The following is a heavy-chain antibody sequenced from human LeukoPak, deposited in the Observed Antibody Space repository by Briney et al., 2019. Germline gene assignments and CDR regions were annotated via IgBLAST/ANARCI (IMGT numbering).Heavy chain of an antibody. V-gene: IGHV3-23*01. CDR3: AKGVVVVAATHAFDI. J-gene: IGHJ3*02. D-gene: IGHD2-15*01. CDR2: ISNSGDNT. Sequence: PGGSLRLSCAASGFTFSNYAMRWVRQAPGKGLEWVSAISNSGDNTYYADSVKGRFTISRDNFKNTLYLQMNSLRAGDTAVYYCAKGVVVVAATHAFDIWGQGTMVTVSS. CDR1: GFTFSNYA.